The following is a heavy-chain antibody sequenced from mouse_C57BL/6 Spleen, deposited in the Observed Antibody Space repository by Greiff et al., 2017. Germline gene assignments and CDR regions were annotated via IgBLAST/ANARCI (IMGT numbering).Heavy chain of an antibody. CDR2: IYPRSGST. J-gene: IGHJ4*01. V-gene: IGHV1-81*01. Sequence: VQLQQSGAELARPGASVKLSCKASGYTFTSYGISWVQQRTGQGLEWIGEIYPRSGSTYYNETFKGKATLTADKSSSTAYMELRSLTSEDSAVYFCARCSGGYDEAMDYWGQGTSVTVSS. D-gene: IGHD2-2*01. CDR1: GYTFTSYG. CDR3: ARCSGGYDEAMDY.